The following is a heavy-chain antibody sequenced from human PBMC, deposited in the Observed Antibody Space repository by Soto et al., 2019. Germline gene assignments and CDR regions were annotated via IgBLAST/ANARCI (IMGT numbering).Heavy chain of an antibody. CDR3: ARDRLAVAAGGAG. Sequence: EVQLVESGGGLVKPGGSLRLSCAASGFTFSSYSMNWVRQAPGKGLEWVSSISSSSSYIYYAASVKGRFTIPRDNAKNSLYLQMNSLRAEDTAVYYCARDRLAVAAGGAGWGQGTLVTVSS. D-gene: IGHD6-19*01. CDR1: GFTFSSYS. V-gene: IGHV3-21*01. CDR2: ISSSSSYI. J-gene: IGHJ4*02.